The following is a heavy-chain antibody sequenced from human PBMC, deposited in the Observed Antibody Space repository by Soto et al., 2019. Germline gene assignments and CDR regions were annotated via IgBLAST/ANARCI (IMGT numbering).Heavy chain of an antibody. CDR2: INSDGSST. CDR1: GFTFSSYW. D-gene: IGHD2-2*01. Sequence: GGSLRLSCAASGFTFSSYWMHWVRQAPGKGLVWVSRINSDGSSTSYADSVKGRFTISRDNAKNTLYLQMNSLRAEDTAVYYCARGAYVVVPARYYYYMDVWGKGTTVTVS. V-gene: IGHV3-74*01. CDR3: ARGAYVVVPARYYYYMDV. J-gene: IGHJ6*03.